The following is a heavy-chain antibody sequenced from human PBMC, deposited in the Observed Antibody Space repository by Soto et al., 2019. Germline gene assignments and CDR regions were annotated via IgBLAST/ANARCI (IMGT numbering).Heavy chain of an antibody. CDR2: IKSKTDGGTT. Sequence: GGSLRLSCAASGFTFSNAWMNWVRQAPGKGLEWVGRIKSKTDGGTTDYAAPVKGRFTISRDDSKNTLYLQMNSLKTEDTAVYYCTTSPLGYRSSTSCYVVDYYYGMDVWGQGTMVTVSS. D-gene: IGHD2-2*01. V-gene: IGHV3-15*07. CDR1: GFTFSNAW. J-gene: IGHJ6*02. CDR3: TTSPLGYRSSTSCYVVDYYYGMDV.